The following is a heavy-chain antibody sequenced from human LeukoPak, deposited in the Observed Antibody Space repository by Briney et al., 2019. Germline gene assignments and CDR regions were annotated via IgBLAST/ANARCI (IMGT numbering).Heavy chain of an antibody. D-gene: IGHD6-19*01. J-gene: IGHJ6*02. V-gene: IGHV1-69*13. CDR1: GGTFSSYA. CDR3: ARDQPNSTPGIAVAVPYYYYYYGMDV. CDR2: IIPIFGTA. Sequence: SVTVSCKASGGTFSSYAISWVRQAPGQGLEWMGGIIPIFGTANYAQKFQGRVTITADESTSTAYMELSSLRSEDTAVYYCARDQPNSTPGIAVAVPYYYYYYGMDVWGQGTTVTVSS.